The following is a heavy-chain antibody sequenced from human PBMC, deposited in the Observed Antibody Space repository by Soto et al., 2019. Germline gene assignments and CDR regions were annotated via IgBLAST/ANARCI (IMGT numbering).Heavy chain of an antibody. J-gene: IGHJ3*02. CDR1: GGTFSSYA. CDR2: IIPIFGTA. V-gene: IGHV1-69*13. CDR3: ARIIDYAFDI. Sequence: ASVKVSCKASGGTFSSYAISWVRQAPGQGLEWMGGIIPIFGTANYAQKFQGRVTITADESTGTAYMELSSLRSEDTAVYYCARIIDYAFDIWGQGTMVTVSS.